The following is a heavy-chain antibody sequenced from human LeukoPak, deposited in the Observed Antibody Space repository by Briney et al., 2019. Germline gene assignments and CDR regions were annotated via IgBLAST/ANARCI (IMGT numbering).Heavy chain of an antibody. CDR2: ISAYNGNT. Sequence: ASVKVSCKASGGTFSSYAISWVRQAPGQGLEWMGWISAYNGNTNYAQKLQGRVTMTTDTSTSTAYMELRSLRSDDTAVYYCAIGVAAAPTNLDYWGQGTLVTVSS. V-gene: IGHV1-18*01. CDR1: GGTFSSYA. J-gene: IGHJ4*02. D-gene: IGHD6-13*01. CDR3: AIGVAAAPTNLDY.